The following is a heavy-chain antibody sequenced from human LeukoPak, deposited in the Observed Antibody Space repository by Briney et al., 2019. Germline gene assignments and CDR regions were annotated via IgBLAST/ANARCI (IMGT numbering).Heavy chain of an antibody. Sequence: SETLSLTCTVSGGSISGNYWTWTRQSPGKGLEWIGQIHYTGKADYSPSLRSRITISVDTSKNQMFLKVSSVTAADTAVYYCARFGPYYDMDVWGQGTTVTVSS. CDR2: IHYTGKA. CDR1: GGSISGNY. V-gene: IGHV4-59*01. CDR3: ARFGPYYDMDV. D-gene: IGHD3/OR15-3a*01. J-gene: IGHJ6*02.